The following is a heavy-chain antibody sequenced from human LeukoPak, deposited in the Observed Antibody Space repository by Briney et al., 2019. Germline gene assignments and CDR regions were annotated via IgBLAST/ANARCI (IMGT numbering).Heavy chain of an antibody. CDR2: INQDGSEE. CDR3: ARGVRSAVWQAFDI. J-gene: IGHJ3*02. D-gene: IGHD6-13*01. Sequence: GGSLRLSCAASGFTFSIYWMSWVRQVPGKGLEWVANINQDGSEEYYVDSVKGRFTISRDNAKNSLYLQMNSLRAEDTAVYFCARGVRSAVWQAFDIWGQGTMVTVSS. V-gene: IGHV3-7*04. CDR1: GFTFSIYW.